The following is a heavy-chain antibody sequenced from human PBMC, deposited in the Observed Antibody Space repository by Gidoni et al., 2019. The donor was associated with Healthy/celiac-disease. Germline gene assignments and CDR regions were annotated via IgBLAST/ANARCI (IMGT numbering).Heavy chain of an antibody. CDR3: AKLGGLSWGTYGSGRLQPGYFDY. V-gene: IGHV3-30*18. D-gene: IGHD3-10*01. J-gene: IGHJ4*02. CDR1: GFPFSSYG. Sequence: QVQLVESGGGVVQPGRSLRLSCAASGFPFSSYGMHWVRQAPGKGLEWVAVISYDGSNKYYADSVKGRFTISRDNSKNTLYLQMNSLRAEDTAVYYCAKLGGLSWGTYGSGRLQPGYFDYWGQGTLVTVSS. CDR2: ISYDGSNK.